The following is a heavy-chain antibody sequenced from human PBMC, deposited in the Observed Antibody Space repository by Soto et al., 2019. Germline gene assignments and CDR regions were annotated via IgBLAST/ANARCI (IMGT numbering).Heavy chain of an antibody. CDR3: AKDQSASSNSYHAMDV. V-gene: IGHV3-30*09. J-gene: IGHJ6*02. Sequence: QEQLVESGGGVVQPGRPLRLSCAASEFTFSPYPMHWVRQAPGKGLEWVAVISFDGATKYYADSVKGRFAISRDNSMNTLYLQMNSLRTEDTAVYYRAKDQSASSNSYHAMDVWGPGTTVTVSS. D-gene: IGHD6-6*01. CDR2: ISFDGATK. CDR1: EFTFSPYP.